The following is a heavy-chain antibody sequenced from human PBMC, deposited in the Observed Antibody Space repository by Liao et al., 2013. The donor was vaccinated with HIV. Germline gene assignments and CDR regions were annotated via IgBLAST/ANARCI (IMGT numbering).Heavy chain of an antibody. J-gene: IGHJ4*02. CDR3: ARGGSISSPPTI. D-gene: IGHD3-16*01. V-gene: IGHV4-39*07. CDR1: GGSISSSSYY. Sequence: QLQLQESGPGLVKPSETLSLTCTVSGGSISSSSYYWAWIRQPPGKGLEWIGSIYYSGSTYYNPSLKSRVTISVDTSKNQFSLKLSSVTAADTAVYYCARGGSISSPPTIWGQGTLVTVSS. CDR2: IYYSGST.